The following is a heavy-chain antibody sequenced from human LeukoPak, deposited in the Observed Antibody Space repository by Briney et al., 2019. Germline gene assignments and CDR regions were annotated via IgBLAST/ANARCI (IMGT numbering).Heavy chain of an antibody. J-gene: IGHJ4*02. D-gene: IGHD2-2*01. CDR2: ISAYNGNT. CDR1: GYTFTSYG. CDR3: ARDPGFVVVPAAMGGDY. Sequence: ASVKVSCKASGYTFTSYGISWVRQAPGQGLEWMGWISAYNGNTNYAQKLQGRVTMTTDTSTSTAYMELRSLISDDTAVYYCARDPGFVVVPAAMGGDYWGQGTLVTVSS. V-gene: IGHV1-18*01.